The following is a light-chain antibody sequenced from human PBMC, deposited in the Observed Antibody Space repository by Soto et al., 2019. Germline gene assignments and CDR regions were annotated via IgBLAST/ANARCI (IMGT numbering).Light chain of an antibody. CDR3: CSFAGGGRFV. V-gene: IGLV2-8*01. J-gene: IGLJ1*01. CDR2: EVS. Sequence: QSALTQPPSASGSPGQSVAISCTGTSSDVGGYNFVSWYQYHPGKAPKVIIYEVSNRPSGVPDRFSGSKSGNTASLTVSGLQPEDEADYYCCSFAGGGRFVFGTGTKLTVL. CDR1: SSDVGGYNF.